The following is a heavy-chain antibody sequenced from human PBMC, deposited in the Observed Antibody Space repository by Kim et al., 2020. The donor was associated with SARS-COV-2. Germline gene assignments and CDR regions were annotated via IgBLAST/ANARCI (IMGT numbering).Heavy chain of an antibody. V-gene: IGHV3-43D*03. CDR1: GFTFDDYA. CDR2: ISWDGGST. Sequence: GGSLRLSCAASGFTFDDYAMHWVRQAPGKGLEWVSLISWDGGSTYYADSVKGRFTISRDNSKNSLYLQMNSLRAEDTALYYCAKDALVKTCSSTSCRYYYYYGMDVWGQGTTVTVSS. D-gene: IGHD2-2*01. CDR3: AKDALVKTCSSTSCRYYYYYGMDV. J-gene: IGHJ6*02.